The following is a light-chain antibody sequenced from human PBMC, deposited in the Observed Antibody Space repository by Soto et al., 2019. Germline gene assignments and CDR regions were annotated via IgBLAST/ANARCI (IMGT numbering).Light chain of an antibody. J-gene: IGKJ5*01. CDR2: EAS. CDR3: QQLNTLPFT. Sequence: DLQLTQSPSLLSASVGDRFTITCRASHDISTYLAWYQQKPGKAPKLMIYEASTLQSGVPSRFSGSGSGTEFTLTISGLLPEDFATYHCQQLNTLPFTFGQGTRLEIK. V-gene: IGKV1-9*01. CDR1: HDISTY.